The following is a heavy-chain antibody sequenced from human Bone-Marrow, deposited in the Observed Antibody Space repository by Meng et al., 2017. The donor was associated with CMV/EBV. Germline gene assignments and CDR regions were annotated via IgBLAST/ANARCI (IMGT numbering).Heavy chain of an antibody. J-gene: IGHJ5*02. CDR3: ARDHTVGAIYFDP. V-gene: IGHV3-48*03. CDR1: GFTFSSYE. CDR2: ISSSGSTI. D-gene: IGHD1-26*01. Sequence: GGSLRLSCAASGFTFSSYEMNWVRQAPGKGLEWVSYISSSGSTIYYADSVKGRFTISRDNSKNTLYLQMNSLRAEDTAVYYCARDHTVGAIYFDPWGQGNLVPVSS.